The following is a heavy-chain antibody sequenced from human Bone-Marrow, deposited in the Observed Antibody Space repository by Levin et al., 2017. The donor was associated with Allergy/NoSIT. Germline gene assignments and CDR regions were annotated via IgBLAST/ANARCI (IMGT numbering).Heavy chain of an antibody. V-gene: IGHV1-69*13. CDR2: IIPTYGTA. CDR1: GGTISTYA. D-gene: IGHD3-3*01. CDR3: ARARDFWSGGHFDS. Sequence: GASVKVSCKPSGGTISTYAISWVRQAPGQGLEWMGGIIPTYGTAKYAQSFQGRVTITADEFTRTVYLELHSVTSDDTALYFCARARDFWSGGHFDSWGQGTLVTVSS. J-gene: IGHJ4*02.